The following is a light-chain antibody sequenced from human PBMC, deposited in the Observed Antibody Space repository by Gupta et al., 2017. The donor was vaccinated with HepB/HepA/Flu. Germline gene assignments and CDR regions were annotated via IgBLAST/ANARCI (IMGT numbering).Light chain of an antibody. CDR1: GSNIGSGYV. J-gene: IGLJ3*02. CDR2: DNN. V-gene: IGLV1-40*01. Sequence: QSVLTQPPSVSGAPGQRVIISCTGSGSNIGSGYVVHWYQQLPGTAPKLLIFDNNNRPSGVPDRFSGSKSGASASLAITGLQADDEAVYFCQSYDRSLSGWVFGGGTKLTV. CDR3: QSYDRSLSGWV.